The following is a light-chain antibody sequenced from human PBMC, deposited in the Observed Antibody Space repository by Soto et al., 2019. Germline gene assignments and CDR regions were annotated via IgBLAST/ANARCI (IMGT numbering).Light chain of an antibody. Sequence: QSVLTQPASVSGSPGQSITISCTGTSSDVGGYNYVSWYQQHPGKAPKLMIYDVSNRPSGVSNRFSGSKSGNTASLTISWLQAEDEADYYCRSYTRSSTLLGVFGVGTKVTVL. CDR2: DVS. CDR1: SSDVGGYNY. CDR3: RSYTRSSTLLGV. J-gene: IGLJ2*01. V-gene: IGLV2-14*01.